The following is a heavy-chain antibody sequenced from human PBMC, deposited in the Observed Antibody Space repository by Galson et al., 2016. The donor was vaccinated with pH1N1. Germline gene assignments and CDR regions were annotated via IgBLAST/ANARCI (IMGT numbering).Heavy chain of an antibody. D-gene: IGHD2-15*01. J-gene: IGHJ5*01. CDR2: FNAVNGNT. CDR3: ARGPQIVVVEAATPGWFDS. Sequence: SVKVSCKASGYTFTSYVIHWVRQAPGQRLEWMGWFNAVNGNTKYSQKFQDRVTITTDTSASTAFMELSSLRSADTALYYCARGPQIVVVEAATPGWFDSWGQGTQVTVSS. CDR1: GYTFTSYV. V-gene: IGHV1-3*01.